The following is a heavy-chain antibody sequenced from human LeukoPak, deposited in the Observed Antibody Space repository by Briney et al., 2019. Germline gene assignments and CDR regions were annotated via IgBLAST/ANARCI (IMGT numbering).Heavy chain of an antibody. D-gene: IGHD3-22*01. CDR3: AKTMIVVVITGGVDY. CDR1: GFTFSSYA. V-gene: IGHV3-23*01. J-gene: IGHJ4*02. CDR2: ISGSGGST. Sequence: GGSLRLSCAASGFTFSSYAMSWVRQAPGKGLEWVSAISGSGGSTYYADSVKGRFTISRDNSKNTLYLQMNSLRAEDTAVCYCAKTMIVVVITGGVDYWGQGTLVTVSS.